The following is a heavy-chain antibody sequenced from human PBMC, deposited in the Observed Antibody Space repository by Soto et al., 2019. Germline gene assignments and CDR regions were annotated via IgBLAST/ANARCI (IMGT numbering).Heavy chain of an antibody. CDR3: ARLVVGATVWPLIDY. V-gene: IGHV4-39*02. CDR1: GDSISSSYYY. CDR2: IYYSGST. Sequence: QLQLQESGPGLVKPSETLSLSCTVSGDSISSSYYYWGWIRQPPGKGLEWIGNIYYSGSTYYNPSLKSRVTISVDTSKNHFSLKLISVTATDTAVYYCARLVVGATVWPLIDYWGQGTLVTVSS. D-gene: IGHD1-26*01. J-gene: IGHJ4*02.